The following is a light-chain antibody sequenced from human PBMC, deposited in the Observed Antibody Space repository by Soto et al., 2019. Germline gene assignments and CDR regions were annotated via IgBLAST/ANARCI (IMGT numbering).Light chain of an antibody. V-gene: IGLV4-69*01. CDR1: SGHSSYA. J-gene: IGLJ2*01. Sequence: QLVLTQSPSASASLGASVKLTCTLSSGHSSYAIAWHQQQPEKGPRYLMKLNSDGSHSKGDGIPDRFSGSSSGAERYLTISSLQSEDEADYYCQTWGTGIRVVGGGTKAHRP. CDR3: QTWGTGIRV. CDR2: LNSDGSH.